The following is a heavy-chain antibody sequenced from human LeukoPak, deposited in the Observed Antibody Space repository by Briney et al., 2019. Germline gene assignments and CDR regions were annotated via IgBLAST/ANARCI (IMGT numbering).Heavy chain of an antibody. CDR1: GFTFSSYE. CDR3: ARGVITIFGVVDY. J-gene: IGHJ4*02. CDR2: ISSSGSTI. Sequence: PGGSLRLSCAASGFTFSSYEMNWVRQAPGKGLEWVSYISSSGSTIYYADSVKGRFTISRDNAKNSLYLRMNSLRAEDTAVYYCARGVITIFGVVDYWGQGTLVTVSS. D-gene: IGHD3-3*01. V-gene: IGHV3-48*03.